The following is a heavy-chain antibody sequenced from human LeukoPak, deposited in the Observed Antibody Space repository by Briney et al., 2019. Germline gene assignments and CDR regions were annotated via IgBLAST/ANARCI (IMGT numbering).Heavy chain of an antibody. D-gene: IGHD3-10*01. CDR3: ARVEEGYGSGRRENYYYYYMDV. CDR1: GGSISSYY. Sequence: SETLSLTCTVSGGSISSYYWSWIRQPPGKGLEWIGYIHYSGSTNYNPSLKSRVTISVDTSKNQFSLKLTSVTAADTAVYYCARVEEGYGSGRRENYYYYYMDVWGKGTTVTVSS. J-gene: IGHJ6*03. V-gene: IGHV4-59*01. CDR2: IHYSGST.